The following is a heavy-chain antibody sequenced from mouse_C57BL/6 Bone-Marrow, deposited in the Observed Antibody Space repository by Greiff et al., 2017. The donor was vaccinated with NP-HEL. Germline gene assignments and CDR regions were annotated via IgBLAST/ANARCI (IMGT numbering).Heavy chain of an antibody. J-gene: IGHJ4*01. V-gene: IGHV1-81*01. Sequence: VQLQQSGAELARPGASVKLSCKASGYTFTSYGISWVKQRTGQGLEWIGEIYPRSGNTYYNEKFKGKATLTADKSSSTAYIELRSLTSEDSAVYFCARWRDGNPPYAIYYWGQGTSVTVSS. D-gene: IGHD2-1*01. CDR2: IYPRSGNT. CDR1: GYTFTSYG. CDR3: ARWRDGNPPYAIYY.